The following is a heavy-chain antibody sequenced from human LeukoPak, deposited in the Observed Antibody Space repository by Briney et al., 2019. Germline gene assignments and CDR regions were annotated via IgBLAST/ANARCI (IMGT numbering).Heavy chain of an antibody. CDR3: AKDRVAVAGTDGYYGMDV. CDR1: GFTFSSYE. Sequence: SGGSLRLSCAASGFTFSSYEMNWVRQAPGKGLEWLSYISSSGTTIKYADSVKGRFTISRDNAKKTLYLQLNSLRAEDTAVYYCAKDRVAVAGTDGYYGMDVWGQGTTVTVSS. J-gene: IGHJ6*02. D-gene: IGHD6-19*01. CDR2: ISSSGTTI. V-gene: IGHV3-48*03.